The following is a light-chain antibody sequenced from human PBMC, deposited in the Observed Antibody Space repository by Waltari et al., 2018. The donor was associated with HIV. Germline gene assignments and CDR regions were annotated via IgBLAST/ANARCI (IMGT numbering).Light chain of an antibody. Sequence: QYMLTQPPSVSGAPGRRVTISCSRSSSNIGARYDVHWYQHIPVTAPKLLIYESTNRPSGVPERFSASTSGTSASLAITGLQAEDEADYYCQSFDSVVTSSVFGGGTKLTVL. J-gene: IGLJ2*01. CDR1: SSNIGARYD. CDR2: EST. V-gene: IGLV1-40*01. CDR3: QSFDSVVTSSV.